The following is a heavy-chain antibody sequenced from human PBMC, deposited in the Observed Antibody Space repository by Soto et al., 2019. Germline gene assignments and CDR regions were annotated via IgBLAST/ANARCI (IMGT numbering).Heavy chain of an antibody. CDR2: TYYSGGS. D-gene: IGHD5-12*01. Sequence: QVQLQESGPGLVKASQTLSLTCTLSGASVSSAEHYWSWIRQHPGKVLEWIGYTYYSGGSYYNASLQRRVSISVDTSQNQFSLKLTSVTAADTAVYYCARLSGYDPAGAADKWGPGILVSVSS. CDR3: ARLSGYDPAGAADK. J-gene: IGHJ4*02. CDR1: GASVSSAEHY. V-gene: IGHV4-30-4*01.